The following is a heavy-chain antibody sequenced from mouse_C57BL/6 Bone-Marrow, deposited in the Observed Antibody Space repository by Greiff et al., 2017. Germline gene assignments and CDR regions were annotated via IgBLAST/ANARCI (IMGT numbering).Heavy chain of an antibody. CDR3: ARKEGNYVVFYAMDY. Sequence: QVQLKESDAELVKPGASVKISCKVSGYTFTDHTIHWMKQRPEQGLEWIGYIYPRDGSTKYNEKFKGKATLTADNSSSTAYMQLNSLTSEDSAVYFCARKEGNYVVFYAMDYWGQGTSVTVSS. J-gene: IGHJ4*01. CDR2: IYPRDGST. D-gene: IGHD2-1*01. V-gene: IGHV1-78*01. CDR1: GYTFTDHT.